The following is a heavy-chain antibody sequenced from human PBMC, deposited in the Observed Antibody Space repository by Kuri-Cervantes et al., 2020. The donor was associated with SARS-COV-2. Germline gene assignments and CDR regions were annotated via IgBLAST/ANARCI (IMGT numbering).Heavy chain of an antibody. CDR3: ARAYYDFTYYYGMDV. J-gene: IGHJ6*02. V-gene: IGHV1-18*01. CDR1: GYTFTSYG. CDR2: ISAYNGNT. Sequence: ASVKVSCKASGYTFTSYGISWVRQAPGQGLEWMGWISAYNGNTNYAQKLQGRVTITADESTSTAHMELSSLRSEDTAVYYCARAYYDFTYYYGMDVWGRGTTVTVSS. D-gene: IGHD3-3*01.